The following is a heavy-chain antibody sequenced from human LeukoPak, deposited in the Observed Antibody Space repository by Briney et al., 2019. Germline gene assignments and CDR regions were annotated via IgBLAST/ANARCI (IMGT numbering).Heavy chain of an antibody. D-gene: IGHD3-3*01. V-gene: IGHV3-15*01. Sequence: GGSLRLSCAASGFTFSNAWMSWVRQAPGKGLEWVGRIKSKTDGGTTDYAAPVKGRFTISRDDSKNTLYLQMNSLKTEDTAVYHCTTLGLTIFGLRNWFDPWGQGTLVTVSS. CDR2: IKSKTDGGTT. J-gene: IGHJ5*02. CDR3: TTLGLTIFGLRNWFDP. CDR1: GFTFSNAW.